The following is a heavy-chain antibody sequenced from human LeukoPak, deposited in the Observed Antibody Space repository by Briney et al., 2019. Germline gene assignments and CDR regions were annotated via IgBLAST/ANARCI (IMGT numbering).Heavy chain of an antibody. V-gene: IGHV1-18*01. CDR3: ARDLAAAGPDGFDI. Sequence: GASVKVSCKASGYTFTTYNINWVRQAPGQGLEWMGWISGYNGNTNYAQKLQGRVTITADESTSTAYMELNSLRSEDTAIYYCARDLAAAGPDGFDIWGQGTMVTVSS. CDR1: GYTFTTYN. J-gene: IGHJ3*02. CDR2: ISGYNGNT. D-gene: IGHD6-13*01.